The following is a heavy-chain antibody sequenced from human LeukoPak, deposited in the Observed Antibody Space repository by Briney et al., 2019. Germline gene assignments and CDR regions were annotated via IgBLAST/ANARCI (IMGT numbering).Heavy chain of an antibody. V-gene: IGHV4-59*01. J-gene: IGHJ4*02. D-gene: IGHD5-18*01. CDR1: DDSITMYY. CDR3: ARGESGHTRGYSYGPSFDY. Sequence: SETLSLTRTVSDDSITMYYWSWIRQPPGKGLEWIGYIYYSGSTNYNPSLKSRVTISVDTSKNQFSLKLSSVTAADTAVYYCARGESGHTRGYSYGPSFDYWGQGTLVTVSS. CDR2: IYYSGST.